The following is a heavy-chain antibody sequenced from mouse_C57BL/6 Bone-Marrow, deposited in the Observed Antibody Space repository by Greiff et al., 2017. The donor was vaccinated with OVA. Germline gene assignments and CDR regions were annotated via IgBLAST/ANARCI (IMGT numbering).Heavy chain of an antibody. CDR2: IWSGGST. J-gene: IGHJ1*03. V-gene: IGHV2-2*01. CDR1: GFSLTSYG. Sequence: VQLKESGPGLVQPSQSLSITCTVSGFSLTSYGVHWVRQSPGKGLEWLGVIWSGGSTDYNAAFISRLSISKDNSKSQVFFKMNSLQADDTAIYYCARKGLGYGSSYGYWYFDVWGTGTTVTVSS. D-gene: IGHD1-1*01. CDR3: ARKGLGYGSSYGYWYFDV.